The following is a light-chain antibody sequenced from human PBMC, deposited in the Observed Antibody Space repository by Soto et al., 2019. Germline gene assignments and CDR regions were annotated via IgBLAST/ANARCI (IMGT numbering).Light chain of an antibody. CDR2: DAS. V-gene: IGKV1-13*02. J-gene: IGKJ5*01. Sequence: ALQLTQSPSSLSASVGDRVTITCRASQGISSALAWYQQKPGKAPKLLIYDASSLESGVPSRFSGSGSGTDFTLTISSLQPEDFATYYCQQFNIYPITFGQGTRLEIK. CDR1: QGISSA. CDR3: QQFNIYPIT.